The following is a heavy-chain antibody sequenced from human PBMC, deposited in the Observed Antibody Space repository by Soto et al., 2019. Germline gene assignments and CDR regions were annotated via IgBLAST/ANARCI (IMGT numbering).Heavy chain of an antibody. Sequence: GGSLRLSCAASGFTFSLYGMHWFRQAPGKGLGWVAAIWDDGRRKDYADSVKDRLFISRDNSKNTLYLQLDSLRPEDTAVYYCATWQGSLNFHYWGQGTLVTVSS. CDR3: ATWQGSLNFHY. CDR2: IWDDGRRK. J-gene: IGHJ4*02. CDR1: GFTFSLYG. V-gene: IGHV3-33*01.